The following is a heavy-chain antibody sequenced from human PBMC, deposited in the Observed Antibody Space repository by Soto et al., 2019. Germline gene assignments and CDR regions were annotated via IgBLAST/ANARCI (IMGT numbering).Heavy chain of an antibody. J-gene: IGHJ4*02. CDR1: GFTFSSYA. CDR2: ISGSGGST. Sequence: GGSLRLSYAASGFTFSSYAMSWVRQAPGKGLAWVSAISGSGGSTYYADSVKGRFTISRDNSKNTLYLQMNSLRAEDTAVYYCAKDALILRYFDWSPKPYFDYWGQGTLVTVSS. D-gene: IGHD3-9*01. V-gene: IGHV3-23*01. CDR3: AKDALILRYFDWSPKPYFDY.